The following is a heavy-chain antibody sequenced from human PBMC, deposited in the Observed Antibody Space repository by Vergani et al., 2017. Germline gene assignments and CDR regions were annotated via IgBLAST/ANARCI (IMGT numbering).Heavy chain of an antibody. V-gene: IGHV3-15*01. CDR2: IKSKTDGGTT. J-gene: IGHJ4*02. Sequence: EVQLVESGGGLVKPGGSLRLSCAASGFTFSNAWMSWVRQAPGKGLEWVCRIKSKTDGGTTDYAAPVKGRFTISRDDSKNTLYLQMNSLKNEDTAVYYCTTDPVVVAATPSIDYWGQGTLVTVSS. D-gene: IGHD2-15*01. CDR3: TTDPVVVAATPSIDY. CDR1: GFTFSNAW.